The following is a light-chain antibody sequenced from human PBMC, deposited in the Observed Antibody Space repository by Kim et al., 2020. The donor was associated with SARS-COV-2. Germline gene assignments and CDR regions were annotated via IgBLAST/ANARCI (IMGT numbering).Light chain of an antibody. J-gene: IGKJ5*01. CDR1: QDLSTW. CDR3: LQYNDYPIT. Sequence: DIQMTQSPSSLSASLGDRVTITCRASQDLSTWVAWFQQKPGKAPQCLIYAASTLQSGVPSRFSDSGSGTHFSLTISSLQPEDFATYYCLQYNDYPITFGQGTRLEIK. V-gene: IGKV1D-16*01. CDR2: AAS.